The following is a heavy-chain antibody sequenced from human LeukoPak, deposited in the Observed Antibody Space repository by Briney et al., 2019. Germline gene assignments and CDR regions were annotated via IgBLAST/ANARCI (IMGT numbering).Heavy chain of an antibody. Sequence: SEILSLTCAVFGGSLSYYYWRWARQSPGKGLEWIGEINHSGSTNYNWSLKSRVTISVDTSTNQFSLNVTSVTAADTAMYYCARGPGSSTNCYLTYWGQGTLVTVSS. V-gene: IGHV4-34*01. CDR2: INHSGST. J-gene: IGHJ4*02. CDR3: ARGPGSSTNCYLTY. CDR1: GGSLSYYY. D-gene: IGHD2-2*01.